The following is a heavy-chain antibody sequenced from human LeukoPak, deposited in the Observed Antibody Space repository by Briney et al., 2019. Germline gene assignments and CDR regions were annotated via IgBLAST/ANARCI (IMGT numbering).Heavy chain of an antibody. Sequence: GGSLRLSCAASGFTFSSYWMHWVRQGPGKGLVWVSRINTDGTDTIYADSVKGRFTISRDNSKNTLYLQMNSLRDEDTAVYYCVKGGTRISVSYGGPSSDYWGQGTLVTVSS. CDR3: VKGGTRISVSYGGPSSDY. J-gene: IGHJ4*02. V-gene: IGHV3-74*01. CDR1: GFTFSSYW. CDR2: INTDGTDT. D-gene: IGHD2-15*01.